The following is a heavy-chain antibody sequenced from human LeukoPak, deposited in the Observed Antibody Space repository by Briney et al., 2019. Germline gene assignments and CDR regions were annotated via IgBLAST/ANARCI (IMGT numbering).Heavy chain of an antibody. D-gene: IGHD2-2*01. CDR2: TYYRSKWCN. J-gene: IGHJ5*02. CDR3: ARIGSTGNWFDP. Sequence: SQTLSLSCAISGDSVSSISASWNWIRQSPSRGLEWLGRTYYRSKWCNDYAVSVKSRITINPDTSKNQFSLQLNSVTPEDTAVYYCARIGSTGNWFDPWGQGTLVTVSS. CDR1: GDSVSSISAS. V-gene: IGHV6-1*01.